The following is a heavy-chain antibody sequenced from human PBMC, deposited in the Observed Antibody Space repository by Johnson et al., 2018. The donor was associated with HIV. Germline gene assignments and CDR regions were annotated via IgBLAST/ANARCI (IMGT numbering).Heavy chain of an antibody. CDR2: IRYDGSNK. CDR3: ARDAPRRIAVADPKDGHDAFDI. V-gene: IGHV3-30*02. Sequence: QVQLVESGGSVVRPGGSLRLSCAASGFTFSSYGMHWVRQAPGKGLEWVAFIRYDGSNKYYADSVKGRFTISRDNSKNTLYLQMNSLRAEDTAVHYCARDAPRRIAVADPKDGHDAFDIWGQGTMVTVSS. D-gene: IGHD6-19*01. CDR1: GFTFSSYG. J-gene: IGHJ3*02.